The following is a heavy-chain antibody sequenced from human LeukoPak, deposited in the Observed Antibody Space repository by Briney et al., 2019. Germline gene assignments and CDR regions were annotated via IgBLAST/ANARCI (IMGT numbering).Heavy chain of an antibody. D-gene: IGHD6-6*01. CDR3: ARLAGSSSKDY. J-gene: IGHJ4*02. V-gene: IGHV4-30-2*01. CDR2: IYHSGST. CDR1: GGSISSGGYS. Sequence: SETLSLTCAVSGGSISSGGYSWSWIRQPPGKGLEWIGYIYHSGSTYYNPSLKSRVTISVDRSKNQFSLKLSSVTAADTAVYYCARLAGSSSKDYWGQGTLVTVSS.